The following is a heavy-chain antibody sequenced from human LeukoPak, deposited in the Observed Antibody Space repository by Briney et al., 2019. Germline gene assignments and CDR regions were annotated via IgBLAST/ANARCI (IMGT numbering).Heavy chain of an antibody. CDR2: ISSSSSTI. CDR3: AREPTHYYDSSGYYYDAFDI. Sequence: GGSLRLSCAASGFTFSSYSMNWVRQAPGKGLEWVSYISSSSSTIYYADSVKGRFTISRDNAKNSLYLQMNSLRAEDTAVYYCAREPTHYYDSSGYYYDAFDIWGQGTMVTVSS. CDR1: GFTFSSYS. D-gene: IGHD3-22*01. V-gene: IGHV3-48*01. J-gene: IGHJ3*02.